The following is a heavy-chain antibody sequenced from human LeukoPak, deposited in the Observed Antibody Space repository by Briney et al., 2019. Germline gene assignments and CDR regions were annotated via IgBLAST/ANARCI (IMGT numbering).Heavy chain of an antibody. Sequence: ASVNVSCKTSVNTFTGYYIYWVRQAPGQRRERVGWINPNSGGTSYAQKFQDRVSMTRDTSISTAYMELSRLKSDDTAVYYCATYDSSVYYYLYWGQGALVTVSS. CDR1: VNTFTGYY. CDR2: INPNSGGT. D-gene: IGHD3-22*01. J-gene: IGHJ4*02. V-gene: IGHV1-2*02. CDR3: ATYDSSVYYYLY.